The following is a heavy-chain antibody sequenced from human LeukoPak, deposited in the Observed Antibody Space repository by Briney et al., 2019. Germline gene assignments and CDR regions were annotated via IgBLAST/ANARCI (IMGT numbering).Heavy chain of an antibody. D-gene: IGHD3-10*01. Sequence: SETLSLTCTVSGGSISSGSYYWSWIRQPAGKGLEWIGRIYTSGSTYYNPSLKSRVTISVDTSKNQFSLKLSSVTAADTAVYYCATVGSGSYYNEADAFDIWGQGTMVTVSS. J-gene: IGHJ3*02. CDR3: ATVGSGSYYNEADAFDI. CDR2: IYTSGST. CDR1: GGSISSGSYY. V-gene: IGHV4-61*02.